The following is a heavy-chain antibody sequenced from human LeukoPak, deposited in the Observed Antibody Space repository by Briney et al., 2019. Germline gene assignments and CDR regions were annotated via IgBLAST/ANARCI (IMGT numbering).Heavy chain of an antibody. D-gene: IGHD5-24*01. V-gene: IGHV4-59*01. Sequence: SETLSLTCTVSGGSINSYYWSWIRQPPGKGLEWIGYIYYSGSTEYNPSLKSRVTISVDTSKNQFSLKMSSVTAADAAVYYCARARDGHINNWFDPWGQGTLVTVSS. CDR2: IYYSGST. CDR1: GGSINSYY. CDR3: ARARDGHINNWFDP. J-gene: IGHJ5*02.